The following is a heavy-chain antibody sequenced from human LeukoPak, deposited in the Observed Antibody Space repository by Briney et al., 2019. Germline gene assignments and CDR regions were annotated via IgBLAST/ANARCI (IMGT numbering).Heavy chain of an antibody. V-gene: IGHV3-30*02. Sequence: PGGSLRLSCAASGFTFSGYGMHWVRQAPGKGLEWVAFVRYDASNKYYADSVKGRFTISRDNSKNTLYLQMNSLRAEDTAVYYCAKDYDYGSGDSIGLFDYWGQGTLVTVSS. D-gene: IGHD3-10*01. CDR3: AKDYDYGSGDSIGLFDY. J-gene: IGHJ4*02. CDR2: VRYDASNK. CDR1: GFTFSGYG.